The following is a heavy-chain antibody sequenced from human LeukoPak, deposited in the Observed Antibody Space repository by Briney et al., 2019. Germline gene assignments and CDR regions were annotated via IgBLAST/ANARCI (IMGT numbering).Heavy chain of an antibody. J-gene: IGHJ4*02. CDR2: INPSGGST. CDR1: GYTFTSYY. Sequence: ASVKVSCKASGYTFTSYYIHWVRQAPGQGLEWMGIINPSGGSTSYAQKFQGRVTMTRDTSTSTVSMGLSSLRSEDTAVYYCARPYSGSYYAMDWDYWGQGTLVTVSS. V-gene: IGHV1-46*01. CDR3: ARPYSGSYYAMDWDY. D-gene: IGHD1-26*01.